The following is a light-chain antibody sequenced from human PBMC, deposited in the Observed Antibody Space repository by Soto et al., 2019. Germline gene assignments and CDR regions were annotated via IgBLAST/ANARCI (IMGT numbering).Light chain of an antibody. CDR1: QSVSSN. Sequence: EIVMTQSPATLTVSPGERAILSCRASQSVSSNLAWYQQKPGQAPRLLIYGASSRATAIPARFSGSGSATEFTLTITSLQSEDFAVYYWQQCKEWPPKYTFGQGNKLEIK. CDR3: QQCKEWPPKYT. J-gene: IGKJ2*01. CDR2: GAS. V-gene: IGKV3-15*01.